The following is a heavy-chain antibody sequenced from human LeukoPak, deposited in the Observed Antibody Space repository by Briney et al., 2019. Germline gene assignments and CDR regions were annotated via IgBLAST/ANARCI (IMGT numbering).Heavy chain of an antibody. CDR1: GFIFSDST. J-gene: IGHJ1*01. Sequence: GGSLRLSCVASGFIFSDSTMSWVRRAAGKGLEWVAKMKEDGSDENYVDSVKGRFTISRDNARNSLHLQMKSLRAEDTAVYFCAKGGAGGGYFPTWGQGTLVSVSS. CDR2: MKEDGSDE. D-gene: IGHD3-16*01. CDR3: AKGGAGGGYFPT. V-gene: IGHV3-7*03.